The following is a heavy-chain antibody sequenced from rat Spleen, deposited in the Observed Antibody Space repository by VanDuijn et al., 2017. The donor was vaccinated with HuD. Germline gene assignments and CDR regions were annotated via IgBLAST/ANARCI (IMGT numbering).Heavy chain of an antibody. CDR2: ITYSGNT. V-gene: IGHV3-1*01. CDR3: ARSIAAMEMYA. CDR1: GYSITSNY. Sequence: EVQLQESGPGLVKPSQSLYLTCSVTGYSITSNYWGWIRKFPGNKMEWMGYITYSGNTSHNPSLKTRISITRDTSKKQFFLQVNSVTTEYTATYYCARSIAAMEMYAWGQGASVTVSS. D-gene: IGHD1-2*01. J-gene: IGHJ4*01.